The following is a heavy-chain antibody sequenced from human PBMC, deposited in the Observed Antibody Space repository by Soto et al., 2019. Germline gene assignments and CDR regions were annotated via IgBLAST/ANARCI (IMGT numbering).Heavy chain of an antibody. V-gene: IGHV1-18*01. CDR3: ARDRLRGYDSSGFYS. CDR1: GSSFSFYG. J-gene: IGHJ4*02. Sequence: ASLKVSCNSSGSSFSFYGINCVRHAPGEGLEWMGWINPSDGNRNFAQKFEDRVTMTTATSTNTVFLELRSLKSDDTAIYYCARDRLRGYDSSGFYSWGQGTMVTVSS. D-gene: IGHD3-22*01. CDR2: INPSDGNR.